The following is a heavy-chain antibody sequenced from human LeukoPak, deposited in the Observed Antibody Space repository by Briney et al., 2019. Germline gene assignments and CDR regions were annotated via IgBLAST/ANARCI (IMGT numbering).Heavy chain of an antibody. CDR2: ISSNGGST. CDR3: AREGYDTPFDY. J-gene: IGHJ4*02. Sequence: PGGSLRLSCAASRFTFSSYAMHWVRQAPGKGLEYVSAISSNGGSTYYANSVKGRFTISRDNSKNTLYLQMGSLRAEDMAVYYCAREGYDTPFDYWGQGTLVTVSS. V-gene: IGHV3-64*01. D-gene: IGHD3-22*01. CDR1: RFTFSSYA.